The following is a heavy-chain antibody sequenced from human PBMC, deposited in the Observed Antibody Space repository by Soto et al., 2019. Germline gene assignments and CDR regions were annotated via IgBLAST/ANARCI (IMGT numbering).Heavy chain of an antibody. J-gene: IGHJ4*02. Sequence: HPGGSLRLSCAASGFTFSSYSMSWVRQAPEKGLEWVLLISGSGANSFYADSVKVRFTVSRYNSESTLFLQMNILRAEDTAVYYCARGRSQTSFSFEYWGQGTLVTVSS. CDR3: ARGRSQTSFSFEY. CDR2: ISGSGANS. CDR1: GFTFSSYS. V-gene: IGHV3-23*01.